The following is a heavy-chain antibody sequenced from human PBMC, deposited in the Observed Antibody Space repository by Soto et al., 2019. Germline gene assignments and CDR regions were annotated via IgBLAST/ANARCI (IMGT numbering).Heavy chain of an antibody. CDR1: GGSISSSSYY. D-gene: IGHD3-10*01. CDR3: ARRPITMVRGVMDYYYYGMDV. J-gene: IGHJ6*02. V-gene: IGHV4-39*01. Sequence: SETLSLTCTGSGGSISSSSYYWGWIRQPPGKGLEWIGSIYYSGSTYYNPSLKSRVTISVDTSKNQFSLKLSSVTAADTAVYYCARRPITMVRGVMDYYYYGMDVWGQGTTVTVSS. CDR2: IYYSGST.